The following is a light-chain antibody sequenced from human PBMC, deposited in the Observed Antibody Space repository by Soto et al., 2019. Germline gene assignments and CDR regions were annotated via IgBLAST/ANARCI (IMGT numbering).Light chain of an antibody. CDR1: QSISYSY. Sequence: EIVLTQSPGTLSLSPGERATLSCRASQSISYSYLAWYQQKPGQAPRLLIYGASSRATGIPDRFSGSGSGTDFTLTISRLEPEDFAVYYCQQYNNSPFTFGPGTKVDIK. CDR2: GAS. V-gene: IGKV3-20*01. J-gene: IGKJ3*01. CDR3: QQYNNSPFT.